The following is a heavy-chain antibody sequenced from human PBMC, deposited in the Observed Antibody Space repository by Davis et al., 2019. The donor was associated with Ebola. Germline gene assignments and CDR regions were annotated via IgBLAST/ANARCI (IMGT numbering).Heavy chain of an antibody. CDR1: GCTFSSYA. D-gene: IGHD6-13*01. V-gene: IGHV1-69*04. Sequence: SVKVSCKASGCTFSSYAISWVRQAPGQELEWMGRIIPILGIANYAEKFQGRVTITADKSTSTAYMELSSLRSEDTAVYYCARDVGAAAGGDGDDYWGQGTLVTVSS. CDR3: ARDVGAAAGGDGDDY. CDR2: IIPILGIA. J-gene: IGHJ4*02.